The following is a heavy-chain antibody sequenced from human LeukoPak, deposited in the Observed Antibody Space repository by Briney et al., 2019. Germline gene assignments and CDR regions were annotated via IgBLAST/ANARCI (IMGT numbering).Heavy chain of an antibody. Sequence: ASVKVSCKASGYTFTGYYMHWVRQAPGQRLEGMGWINPNSGGTNYAQKFQGRVTMTRDTSISTAYMELSRLRSDDTAVYYRARARANEQWLVAYWGQGTLVTVSS. D-gene: IGHD6-19*01. CDR3: ARARANEQWLVAY. CDR2: INPNSGGT. J-gene: IGHJ4*02. CDR1: GYTFTGYY. V-gene: IGHV1-2*02.